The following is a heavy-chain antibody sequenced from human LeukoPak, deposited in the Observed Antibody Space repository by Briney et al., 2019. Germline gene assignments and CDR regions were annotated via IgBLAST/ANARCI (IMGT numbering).Heavy chain of an antibody. J-gene: IGHJ4*02. CDR2: IYHSGST. D-gene: IGHD6-13*01. CDR1: GYSISSGYY. CDR3: ASGLYSSYFDY. V-gene: IGHV4-38-2*02. Sequence: KASETLSLTCTVSGYSISSGYYWGWIRQPPGKGLEWIGSIYHSGSTYYNPSLKSRVTMSVDTSKNQFSLKLSSVTAADTAVYYCASGLYSSYFDYWGQGTLVTVSS.